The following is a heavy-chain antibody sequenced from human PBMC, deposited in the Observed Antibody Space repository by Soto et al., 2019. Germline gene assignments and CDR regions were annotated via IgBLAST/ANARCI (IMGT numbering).Heavy chain of an antibody. J-gene: IGHJ6*02. CDR2: IIPIFGTA. D-gene: IGHD4-17*01. CDR3: AVPTTVTIDYYYGMDV. CDR1: GGTFSSYA. V-gene: IGHV1-69*06. Sequence: EASVKVSCKASGGTFSSYAISWVRQAPGQGLERMGGIIPIFGTANYAQKFQGRVTITADKSTSTAYMELSSLRSEDTAVYYCAVPTTVTIDYYYGMDVWGQGTTVTVSS.